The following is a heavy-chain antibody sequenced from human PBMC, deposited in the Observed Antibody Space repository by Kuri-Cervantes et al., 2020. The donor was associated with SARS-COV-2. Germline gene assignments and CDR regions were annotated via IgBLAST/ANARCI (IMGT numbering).Heavy chain of an antibody. CDR3: YCAPKEGYDS. J-gene: IGHJ4*02. CDR2: VKTNSGNT. D-gene: IGHD2-21*01. CDR1: ETTFPNYD. Sequence: PSVKVSCKTPETTFPNYDINWVRQATGQGLEWMGMVKTNSGNTLYAQIFQGRVTMTRDASTSTAYMELSSLTSEDTAIYYCYCAPKEGYDSWGQGTPVTVSS. V-gene: IGHV1-8*01.